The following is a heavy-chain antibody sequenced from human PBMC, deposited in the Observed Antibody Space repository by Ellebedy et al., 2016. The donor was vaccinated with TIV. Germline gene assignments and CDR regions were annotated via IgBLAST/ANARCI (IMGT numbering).Heavy chain of an antibody. V-gene: IGHV3-30*04. J-gene: IGHJ6*02. CDR2: ISYDGNNK. CDR1: GFTFSHHA. CDR3: SREGLEAGMDL. Sequence: GESLKISCAASGFTFSHHASYWVRQAPGKGLEWVTIISYDGNNKFYLDSVEGRFSISRDDSKNTLYLQMNSLRPEDTAVYYCSREGLEAGMDLWGQGTTVIVSS.